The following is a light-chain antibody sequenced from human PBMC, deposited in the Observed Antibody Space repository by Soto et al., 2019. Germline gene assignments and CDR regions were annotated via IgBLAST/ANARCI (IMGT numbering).Light chain of an antibody. Sequence: DIQMTQSPSSLSASVGARVTITCQASQDISNYLNWYQQKPGKAPKLLIYDASNLETGVTSRFSGSGSGTDFTFTISSLQPEDIATYYCQQYDNLLLTFGGGTKVEIK. CDR2: DAS. CDR3: QQYDNLLLT. J-gene: IGKJ4*01. CDR1: QDISNY. V-gene: IGKV1-33*01.